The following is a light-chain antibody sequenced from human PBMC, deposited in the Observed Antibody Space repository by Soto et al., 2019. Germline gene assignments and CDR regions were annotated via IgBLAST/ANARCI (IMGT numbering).Light chain of an antibody. CDR1: QSVLYSANNKDH. Sequence: DIVMTQSPDFLAVSLGERATINCKSSQSVLYSANNKDHLAWYQQRPRQPPKLLISWASTRESGVPDRFSGSGSGTDFTLTISSLQAEDVAVYYCQQYYGTPTFGQGTTVEIK. V-gene: IGKV4-1*01. CDR3: QQYYGTPT. J-gene: IGKJ1*01. CDR2: WAS.